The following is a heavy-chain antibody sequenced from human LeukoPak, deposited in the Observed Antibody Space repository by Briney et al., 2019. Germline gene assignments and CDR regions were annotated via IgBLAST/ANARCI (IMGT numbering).Heavy chain of an antibody. CDR3: AREPYYSSAPGAFDI. D-gene: IGHD3-10*01. CDR2: IIPILTVA. J-gene: IGHJ3*02. V-gene: IGHV1-69*04. CDR1: GGTFSSYA. Sequence: SVKVSCKASGGTFSSYAINWVRQAPGQGLEWMGRIIPILTVANYTQKFQGRVTITADKPTSTAYMELTSLRSEDTAVYYCAREPYYSSAPGAFDIWGQGTMVTVSS.